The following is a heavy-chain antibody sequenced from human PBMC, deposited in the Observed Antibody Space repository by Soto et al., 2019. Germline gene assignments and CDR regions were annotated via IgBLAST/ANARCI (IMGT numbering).Heavy chain of an antibody. D-gene: IGHD3-3*01. CDR3: ARGNGFYYDFWSGYIGGFDY. Sequence: GASVKVSCKASGGTFSSYAISWVRQAPGQGLEWMGGIIPIFGTANYAQKFQGRVTITADKSTSTAYMELSSLRSEDTAVYYCARGNGFYYDFWSGYIGGFDYWGQGTLVTVSS. V-gene: IGHV1-69*06. CDR1: GGTFSSYA. CDR2: IIPIFGTA. J-gene: IGHJ4*02.